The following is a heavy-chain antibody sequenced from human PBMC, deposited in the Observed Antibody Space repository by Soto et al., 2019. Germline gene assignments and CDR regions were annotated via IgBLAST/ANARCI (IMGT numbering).Heavy chain of an antibody. CDR3: ARQIFCSSTSCVGKPLRWSDP. V-gene: IGHV4-39*01. D-gene: IGHD2-2*01. CDR2: SHYTGST. Sequence: PSETLSLTCTVSGASISSSGYYWAWMRQPPGKGPEWIGSSHYTGSTTYNPSLETRVAISVDTSKNQFSLRLTSLTAADTAVYHCARQIFCSSTSCVGKPLRWSDPWGQGTQVTVSS. J-gene: IGHJ5*02. CDR1: GASISSSGYY.